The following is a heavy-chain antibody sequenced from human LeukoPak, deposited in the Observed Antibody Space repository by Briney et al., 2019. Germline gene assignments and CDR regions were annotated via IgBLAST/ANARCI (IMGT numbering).Heavy chain of an antibody. D-gene: IGHD1-7*01. Sequence: ASVTVSCTASGDTXTSYGITWVRQAPGQGQEWMGWISTYNGNTNYAQKLQGRVTMTTDTSTSTAYMELRSLKSDDTAVYYCARGRDWNYAFDYWGQGTLVTVS. J-gene: IGHJ4*02. CDR3: ARGRDWNYAFDY. CDR1: GDTXTSYG. CDR2: ISTYNGNT. V-gene: IGHV1-18*01.